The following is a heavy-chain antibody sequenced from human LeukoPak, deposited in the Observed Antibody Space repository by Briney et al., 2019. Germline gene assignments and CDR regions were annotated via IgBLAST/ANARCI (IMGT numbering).Heavy chain of an antibody. J-gene: IGHJ4*02. Sequence: GGSLRLSCAASGFTLSSYTMHWVRQAPGKGLEWVAVISYDGSNKYYADSVKGRFTISRDNSKNTLYLQMNSLRAEDTAVYYCARVRDRITIFGVVISSPFDYWGQGTLVTVSS. CDR3: ARVRDRITIFGVVISSPFDY. CDR2: ISYDGSNK. D-gene: IGHD3-3*01. CDR1: GFTLSSYT. V-gene: IGHV3-30-3*01.